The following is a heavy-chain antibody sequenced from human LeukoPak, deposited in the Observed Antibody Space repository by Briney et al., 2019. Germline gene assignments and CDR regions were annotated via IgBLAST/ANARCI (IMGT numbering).Heavy chain of an antibody. J-gene: IGHJ3*02. Sequence: PGGSLRLSCAASGCTFSSYAMSWVRQAPGKGLEWVSAISGSGGSTYYADSVKGRFTISRDNSKNTLYLQMNSLRAEDTAVYYCVRDIVVVVAATPARDAFDIWGQGTMVTVSS. D-gene: IGHD2-15*01. V-gene: IGHV3-23*01. CDR3: VRDIVVVVAATPARDAFDI. CDR2: ISGSGGST. CDR1: GCTFSSYA.